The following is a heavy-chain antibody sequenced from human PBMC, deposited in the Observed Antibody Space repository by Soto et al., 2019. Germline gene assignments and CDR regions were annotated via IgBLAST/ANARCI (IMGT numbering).Heavy chain of an antibody. CDR3: ARSPPDTFGGVIVIKRGAWFDP. CDR1: GGSFSGYY. J-gene: IGHJ5*02. CDR2: INHSGGT. V-gene: IGHV4-34*01. D-gene: IGHD3-16*02. Sequence: NPSETLSLTCAVYGGSFSGYYWSWIRQPPGKGLEWIGEINHSGGTNYNPSLKSRVTISVDTSKNQFSLKLSSVTAADTAVYYCARSPPDTFGGVIVIKRGAWFDPWGQGTLVTVSS.